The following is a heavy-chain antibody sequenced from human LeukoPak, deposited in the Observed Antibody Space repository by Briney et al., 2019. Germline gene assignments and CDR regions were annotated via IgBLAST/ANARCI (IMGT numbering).Heavy chain of an antibody. J-gene: IGHJ4*02. CDR3: TRDAFGYCSGGSCRETSYFDY. CDR2: IRSKAYGGTT. CDR1: GFTFGDYA. D-gene: IGHD2-15*01. V-gene: IGHV3-49*04. Sequence: PGGSLRLSCTASGFTFGDYAMSRVRQAPGKGLEWVGFIRSKAYGGTTEYAASVKGRFTISRDDSKSIAYLQMNSLKTEDTAVYYCTRDAFGYCSGGSCRETSYFDYWGQGTLVTVSS.